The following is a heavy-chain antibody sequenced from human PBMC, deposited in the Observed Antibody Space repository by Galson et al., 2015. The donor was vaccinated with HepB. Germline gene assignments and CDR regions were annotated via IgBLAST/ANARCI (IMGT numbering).Heavy chain of an antibody. CDR2: ISYDGSNK. D-gene: IGHD3-22*01. J-gene: IGHJ6*02. V-gene: IGHV3-30*04. Sequence: SLRLSCAASGFTFSSYAMHWVRQAPGKGLEWVAVISYDGSNKYYADSVKGRFTISRDNSKNTLYLQMNSLRAEDTAVYYCARDSVEYYYDSSGYYGMDVWGQGTTVTVSS. CDR3: ARDSVEYYYDSSGYYGMDV. CDR1: GFTFSSYA.